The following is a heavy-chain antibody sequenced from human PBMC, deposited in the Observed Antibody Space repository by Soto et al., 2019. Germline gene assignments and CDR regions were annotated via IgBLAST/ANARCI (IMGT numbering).Heavy chain of an antibody. CDR2: IIPIFGTA. V-gene: IGHV1-69*06. D-gene: IGHD2-15*01. J-gene: IGHJ4*02. CDR1: GGTFSSYA. Sequence: QVQLVQSGAEVKKPGSSVKVSCKASGGTFSSYAISWVRQAPGQGLEWMGGIIPIFGTANYAQKFQGRVTITADKPTSTAYMELSSLRSEDTAVYYCATVVVAATLEHYFDYWGQGTLVTVSS. CDR3: ATVVVAATLEHYFDY.